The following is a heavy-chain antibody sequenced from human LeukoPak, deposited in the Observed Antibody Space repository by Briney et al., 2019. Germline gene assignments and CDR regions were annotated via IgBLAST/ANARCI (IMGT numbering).Heavy chain of an antibody. V-gene: IGHV3-21*01. Sequence: GGSLRLSCAASGFTFSSYAIHWVRQAPGKGLEWVSSISSSSSYIYYADSVKGRFTISRDNAKNSLYLQMNSLRAEDTAVYYCARDRQLVGFDYWGQGTLVTVSS. CDR1: GFTFSSYA. D-gene: IGHD6-13*01. CDR3: ARDRQLVGFDY. CDR2: ISSSSSYI. J-gene: IGHJ4*02.